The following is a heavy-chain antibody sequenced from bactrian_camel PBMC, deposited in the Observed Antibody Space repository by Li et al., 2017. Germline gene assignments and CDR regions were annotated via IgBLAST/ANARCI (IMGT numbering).Heavy chain of an antibody. CDR2: IHNPDGST. D-gene: IGHD1*01. V-gene: IGHV3S42*01. CDR3: GTGAFFGTY. J-gene: IGHJ4*01. CDR1: GHTYLSVC. Sequence: DVQLVESGGGPVRPGGSLRLSCVASGHTYLSVCMGWFRQVPGKEGEGVALIHNPDGSTRYADSVKGRFTISRDNAKNSLYLQMNSLKSEDTALYYCGTGAFFGTYWGQGTQVTVS.